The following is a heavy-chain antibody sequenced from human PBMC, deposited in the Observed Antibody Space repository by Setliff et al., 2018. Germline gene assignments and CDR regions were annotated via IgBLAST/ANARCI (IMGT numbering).Heavy chain of an antibody. CDR3: ARDATYYDFWSDYCPDAFDI. CDR2: IYYSGSN. CDR1: GGSISSSSYY. V-gene: IGHV4-39*07. Sequence: PSETLSLTCTVSGGSISSSSYYWGWIRQPPWKGLEWIGSIYYSGSNYYNPSLRSRVTISVDTATNQFSMKLSSVTAADTAMYYCARDATYYDFWSDYCPDAFDIWGQGTMVTVSS. J-gene: IGHJ3*02. D-gene: IGHD3-3*01.